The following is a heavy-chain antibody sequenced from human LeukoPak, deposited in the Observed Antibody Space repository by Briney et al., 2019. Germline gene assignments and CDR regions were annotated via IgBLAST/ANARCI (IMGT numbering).Heavy chain of an antibody. CDR2: INHSGGT. Sequence: SETLSLTCAGYGGSFSGYYWSWIRQPPGRGLEWIGEINHSGGTNYNPSLKSRVTISVDTSKNQFSLKLSSVTAADTAVYYCARGGAAAGNADYWGQGTLVTVSS. CDR3: ARGGAAAGNADY. CDR1: GGSFSGYY. D-gene: IGHD6-13*01. J-gene: IGHJ4*02. V-gene: IGHV4-34*01.